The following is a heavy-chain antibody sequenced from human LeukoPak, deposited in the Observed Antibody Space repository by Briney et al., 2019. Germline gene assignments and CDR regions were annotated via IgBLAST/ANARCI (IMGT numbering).Heavy chain of an antibody. CDR3: ARAYYVGSLSAFDP. J-gene: IGHJ5*02. D-gene: IGHD1-26*01. CDR2: IYSSGGT. Sequence: PSETLSLTCSVSGGSMSSYYWSWIRQSPGKGLEWIGNIYSSGGTNYNPSLKSRVTISVDTSKNQFSLKLSSVTAADTAVYYCARAYYVGSLSAFDPWGQGTLVTVSS. V-gene: IGHV4-59*01. CDR1: GGSMSSYY.